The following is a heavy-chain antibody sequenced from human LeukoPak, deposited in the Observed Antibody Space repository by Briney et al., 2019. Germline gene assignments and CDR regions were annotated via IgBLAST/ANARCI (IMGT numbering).Heavy chain of an antibody. J-gene: IGHJ4*02. Sequence: GGSLRLSCAASGFTFTNYAMHWVRQAPGKGLEWVAVISYDGSNEYYADSVEGRFSISRDNSKNTVILQMDSLTPEDTAVYFCAKSAVIIGYFGYWGQGTLVTVSS. CDR2: ISYDGSNE. CDR3: AKSAVIIGYFGY. D-gene: IGHD2-21*01. V-gene: IGHV3-30*18. CDR1: GFTFTNYA.